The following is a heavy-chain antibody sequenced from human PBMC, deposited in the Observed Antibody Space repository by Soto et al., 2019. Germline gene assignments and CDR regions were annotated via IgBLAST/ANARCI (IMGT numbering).Heavy chain of an antibody. Sequence: GGSLRLSCAASGVTFSSYSMNWVRQAPGKGLEWVSSISSSSSYIYYADSVKGRFTISRDNAKNSLYLQMNSLRAEDTAVYYCARDVPPYPLDPWGQGTLVTVSS. J-gene: IGHJ5*02. CDR1: GVTFSSYS. CDR2: ISSSSSYI. V-gene: IGHV3-21*01. CDR3: ARDVPPYPLDP.